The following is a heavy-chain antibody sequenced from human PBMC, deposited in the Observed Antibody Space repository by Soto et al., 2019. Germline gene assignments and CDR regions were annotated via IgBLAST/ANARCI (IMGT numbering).Heavy chain of an antibody. CDR1: GGSISSSSYY. D-gene: IGHD6-19*01. V-gene: IGHV4-39*01. CDR3: ARQVGYSSGWEYFQH. Sequence: SETLSLTCTVSGGSISSSSYYWGWIRQPPGKGLEWIGSIYYSGSTYYNPSLKSRVTISVDTSKNQFSLKRSSVTAADTAVYYCARQVGYSSGWEYFQHWGQGTLVTVSS. J-gene: IGHJ1*01. CDR2: IYYSGST.